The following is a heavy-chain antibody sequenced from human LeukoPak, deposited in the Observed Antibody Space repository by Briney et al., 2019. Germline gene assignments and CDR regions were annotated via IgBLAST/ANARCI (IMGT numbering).Heavy chain of an antibody. CDR3: ARGEWDLRD. Sequence: GGSLRLSCAASGFIFSDHGMTWVRQVPGKGLEWVSGINWNGGSTGYVDSVKGRFTISRDNAKNVLFLEMNNLRAEDTAFYYCARGEWDLRDWGQGTLVIVSS. CDR2: INWNGGST. CDR1: GFIFSDHG. D-gene: IGHD1-26*01. J-gene: IGHJ4*02. V-gene: IGHV3-20*04.